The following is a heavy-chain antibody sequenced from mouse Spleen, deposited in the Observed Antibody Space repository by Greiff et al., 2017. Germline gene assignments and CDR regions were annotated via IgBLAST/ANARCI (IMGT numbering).Heavy chain of an antibody. Sequence: EVQRVESGAELVKPGASVKLSCTASGFNIKDYYMHWVKQRTEQGLEWIGRIDPEDGETKYAPKFQGKATITADTSSNTAYLQLSSLTSEDTAVYYCARRNYYGSSYYAMDYWGQGTSVTVSS. D-gene: IGHD1-1*01. CDR2: IDPEDGET. CDR1: GFNIKDYY. CDR3: ARRNYYGSSYYAMDY. J-gene: IGHJ4*01. V-gene: IGHV14-2*01.